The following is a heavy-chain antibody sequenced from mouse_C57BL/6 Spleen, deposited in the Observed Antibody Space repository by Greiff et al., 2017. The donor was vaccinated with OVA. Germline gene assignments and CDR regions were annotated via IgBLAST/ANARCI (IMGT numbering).Heavy chain of an antibody. CDR1: DSEVFPIAY. CDR2: ILPSIGRT. V-gene: IGHV15-2*01. Sequence: QVQLQQSGSELRSPGSSVKLSCKDFDSEVFPIAYMSWVRQKPGHGFEWTGGILPSIGRTIYGEKFEDKATLDADTLSNTAYLELNSLTSEDSAIYYCARPNYGNSWFAYWGQGTLVTVSA. CDR3: ARPNYGNSWFAY. D-gene: IGHD2-1*01. J-gene: IGHJ3*01.